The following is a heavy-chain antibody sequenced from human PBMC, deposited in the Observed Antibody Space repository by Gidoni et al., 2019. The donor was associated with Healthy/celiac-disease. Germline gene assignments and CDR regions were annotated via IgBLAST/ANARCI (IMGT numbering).Heavy chain of an antibody. CDR2: ISSSSSYI. D-gene: IGHD6-19*01. CDR1: GFTFSSYS. V-gene: IGHV3-21*01. CDR3: ARDRSMQWLVRGALDY. Sequence: EVQLVESGGGLVKPGGSLRLSCAASGFTFSSYSMNWVRQAPGKGLEWVSSISSSSSYIYYADSVKGRFTISRDNAKNSLYLQMNSLRAEDTAVYYCARDRSMQWLVRGALDYWGQGTLVTVSS. J-gene: IGHJ4*02.